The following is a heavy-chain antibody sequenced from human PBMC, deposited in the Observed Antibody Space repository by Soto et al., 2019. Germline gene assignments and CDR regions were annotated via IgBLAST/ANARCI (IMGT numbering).Heavy chain of an antibody. Sequence: QVQLVESGGGVVQPGRSLRLSCAASGFTFSSYGMHWVRQAPGKGLEWVAVIWYDGSNKYYADSVKGRFTISRDNSKNTLYLQMNSLRAEDTAVYYCARDDIKGDGYIDWGQGTLVTVSS. CDR3: ARDDIKGDGYID. CDR1: GFTFSSYG. V-gene: IGHV3-33*01. CDR2: IWYDGSNK. D-gene: IGHD5-12*01. J-gene: IGHJ4*02.